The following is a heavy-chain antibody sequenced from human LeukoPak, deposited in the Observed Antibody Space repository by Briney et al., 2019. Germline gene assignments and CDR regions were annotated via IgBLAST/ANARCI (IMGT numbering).Heavy chain of an antibody. CDR3: ARDAVHSSGYSGPEDFFDY. D-gene: IGHD3-22*01. Sequence: SQTLSLTCAISGDSVSSNSAAWNWIRQSPSRGLEWLGRTYYRSKWYNDYAVSVKSRITINPDTSKNQFSLQLNSVTPEDTAVYYCARDAVHSSGYSGPEDFFDYWGQGTLVTVSS. J-gene: IGHJ4*02. CDR2: TYYRSKWYN. V-gene: IGHV6-1*01. CDR1: GDSVSSNSAA.